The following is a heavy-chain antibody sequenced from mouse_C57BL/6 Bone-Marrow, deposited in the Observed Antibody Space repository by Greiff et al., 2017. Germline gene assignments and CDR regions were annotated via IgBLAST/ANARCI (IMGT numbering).Heavy chain of an antibody. J-gene: IGHJ4*01. Sequence: VQLQQSGPELVKPGASVKISCKASGYTFTDYYMNWVKQSHGKSLEWIGDINPNNGGTSYNQKFKGKATLTVDKSSSTAYMELRSLTSEDSAVYYGASDYYGSSYDAMDYWGQGTSVTVSS. CDR3: ASDYYGSSYDAMDY. CDR1: GYTFTDYY. CDR2: INPNNGGT. V-gene: IGHV1-26*01. D-gene: IGHD1-1*01.